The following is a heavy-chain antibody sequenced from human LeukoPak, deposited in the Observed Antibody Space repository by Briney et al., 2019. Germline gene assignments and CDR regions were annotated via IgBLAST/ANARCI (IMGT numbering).Heavy chain of an antibody. V-gene: IGHV4-59*12. D-gene: IGHD1-7*01. CDR2: IYYSGST. CDR1: GGSISNYS. J-gene: IGHJ3*02. CDR3: ARLITGTTTAFDI. Sequence: PSETLSLTCTVSGGSISNYSWSWIRQPPGKGLECIGYIYYSGSTNYNPSLKSRVTISVDTSKNQFSLKLSSVTAADTAVYYCARLITGTTTAFDIWGQGTMVTVSS.